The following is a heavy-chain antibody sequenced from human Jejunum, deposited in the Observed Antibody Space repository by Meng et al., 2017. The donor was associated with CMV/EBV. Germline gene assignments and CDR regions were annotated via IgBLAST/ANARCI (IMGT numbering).Heavy chain of an antibody. Sequence: VSNNNGAWNGVRQSPSRGLEWLGRTFYRSKWYNEYALSVKSRITVNPDTSKNQFSLQLSSVTPEDTAVYYCARGLPNYYEYGMDVWGQGTTVTVSS. J-gene: IGHJ6*02. CDR1: VSNNNGA. CDR2: TFYRSKWYN. V-gene: IGHV6-1*01. CDR3: ARGLPNYYEYGMDV.